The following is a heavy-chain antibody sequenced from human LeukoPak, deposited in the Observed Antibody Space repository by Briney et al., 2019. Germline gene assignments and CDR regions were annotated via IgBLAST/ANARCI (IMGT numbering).Heavy chain of an antibody. D-gene: IGHD2-15*01. CDR2: ISYDGSNK. CDR1: GFTFSSYS. J-gene: IGHJ4*02. CDR3: ARSKVAATSGRVYYFDY. V-gene: IGHV3-30*04. Sequence: GGSLRLSCAASGFTFSSYSMHWVRQAPGKGLEWVAVISYDGSNKYYSDSVKGRFTISRDNSKHTLYLQMNSLRAEDTAVYYCARSKVAATSGRVYYFDYWGQGTLVTVSS.